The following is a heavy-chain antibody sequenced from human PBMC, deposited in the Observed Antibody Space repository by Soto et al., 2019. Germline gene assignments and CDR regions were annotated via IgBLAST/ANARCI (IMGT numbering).Heavy chain of an antibody. CDR2: INHSGST. J-gene: IGHJ6*02. CDR3: ASPHHSSSWYDRANYGMDV. CDR1: GGPFSGYY. V-gene: IGHV4-34*01. Sequence: KPSETLSLTCAVYGGPFSGYYWSWIRQPPGKGLEWIGEINHSGSTNYNPSLKSRVTISVDTSKNQFSLKLSSVTAADTAVYYCASPHHSSSWYDRANYGMDVWGQGTTVTVSS. D-gene: IGHD6-13*01.